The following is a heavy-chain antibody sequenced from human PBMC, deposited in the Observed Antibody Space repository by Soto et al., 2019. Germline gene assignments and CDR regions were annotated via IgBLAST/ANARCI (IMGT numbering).Heavy chain of an antibody. V-gene: IGHV3-23*01. CDR1: GFTFNSYA. CDR3: AKDRYLDHDSRGYLFDN. J-gene: IGHJ4*02. D-gene: IGHD3-22*01. Sequence: PGGSLRLSCAASGFTFNSYAMTWVRQAPGQGLEWVSAISRYGDITYYADSVEGRFSISRDNSKNTLYLQMNSLRAEDTAVYYCAKDRYLDHDSRGYLFDNWGQGTLVTVSS. CDR2: ISRYGDIT.